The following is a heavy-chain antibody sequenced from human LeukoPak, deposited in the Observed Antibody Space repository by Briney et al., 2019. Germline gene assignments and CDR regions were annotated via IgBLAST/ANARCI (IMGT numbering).Heavy chain of an antibody. D-gene: IGHD6-19*01. Sequence: GGCLRLSCAAFGFTFSNSAMSWVRQAPGKGLEWGSTLSGSGITTYYADSVKGRFTISRDNSKNTLYLQMNSLRAEDTAVYYCAKGIYSSGWSYFDYWGHGTLVTVSS. CDR1: GFTFSNSA. CDR2: LSGSGITT. J-gene: IGHJ4*01. V-gene: IGHV3-23*01. CDR3: AKGIYSSGWSYFDY.